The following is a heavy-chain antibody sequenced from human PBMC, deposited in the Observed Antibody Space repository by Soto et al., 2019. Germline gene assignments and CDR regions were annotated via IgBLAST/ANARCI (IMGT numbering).Heavy chain of an antibody. CDR1: GGSFSGYY. J-gene: IGHJ4*02. CDR2: INHSGST. Sequence: QVQLQQWGAGLLKPSETLPLTCAVYGGSFSGYYWSWIRQPPGKGLEWIGEINHSGSTNYNPSLKSRVTISVDTSKNQFSLKLSSVTAADTAVYYCARAVATEAGVRFDYWGQGTLVTVSS. CDR3: ARAVATEAGVRFDY. V-gene: IGHV4-34*01. D-gene: IGHD6-19*01.